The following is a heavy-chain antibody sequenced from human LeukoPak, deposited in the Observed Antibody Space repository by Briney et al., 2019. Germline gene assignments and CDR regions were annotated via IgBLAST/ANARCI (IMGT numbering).Heavy chain of an antibody. D-gene: IGHD3-3*01. CDR3: AKALFGGRHRQGDFDY. Sequence: PGGSLRLACAVSGFTFSRFGMHWVRQAPGKGPEWLTFIGHDGSNKYYADSAKGRFIISRDNSKNTLYLQMNSLRPEDSAVYYCAKALFGGRHRQGDFDYWGQGTLVTVSS. CDR1: GFTFSRFG. J-gene: IGHJ4*02. V-gene: IGHV3-30*02. CDR2: IGHDGSNK.